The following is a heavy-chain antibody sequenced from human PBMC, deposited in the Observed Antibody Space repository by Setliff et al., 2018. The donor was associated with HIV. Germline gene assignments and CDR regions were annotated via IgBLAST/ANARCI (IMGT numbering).Heavy chain of an antibody. CDR2: IKQDESEE. Sequence: GGSLRLSCAASGFTFSSHWMSWVRQAPGKGLEWVANIKQDESEEWYADSVKGRFTISRDNSENTLYLQMNSLRPEDTAIYYCAKSDCGGDCHLLDYWGQGTLVTVSS. CDR1: GFTFSSHW. D-gene: IGHD2-21*02. J-gene: IGHJ4*02. V-gene: IGHV3-7*03. CDR3: AKSDCGGDCHLLDY.